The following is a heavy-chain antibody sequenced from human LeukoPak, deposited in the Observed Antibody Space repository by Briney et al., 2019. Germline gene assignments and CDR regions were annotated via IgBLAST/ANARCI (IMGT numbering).Heavy chain of an antibody. Sequence: GGSLRLSCAASGFTFSSYAIHWVRQAPGKGLEWVAVISYDGSNKYYADSVKGRFTISRDNSKNTLYLQMNSLRAEDTAVYYCAVRDNDYWGQGTLVTVSS. CDR1: GFTFSSYA. CDR3: AVRDNDY. V-gene: IGHV3-30-3*01. D-gene: IGHD3-3*01. CDR2: ISYDGSNK. J-gene: IGHJ4*02.